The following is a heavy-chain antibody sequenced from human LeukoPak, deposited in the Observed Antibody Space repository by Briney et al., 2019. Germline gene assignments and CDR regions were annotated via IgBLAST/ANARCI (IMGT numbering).Heavy chain of an antibody. D-gene: IGHD4-23*01. CDR3: ARDGGNEYYFDY. Sequence: SETLSLTCTVSGGSISSYYWSWIRQPAEKGLEWIGRIYTSGSTYYNPSLKGRVTISVDTSKNQFSLKLSSVTAADTAVYYCARDGGNEYYFDYWGQGTLVTVSS. J-gene: IGHJ4*02. CDR1: GGSISSYY. CDR2: IYTSGST. V-gene: IGHV4-4*07.